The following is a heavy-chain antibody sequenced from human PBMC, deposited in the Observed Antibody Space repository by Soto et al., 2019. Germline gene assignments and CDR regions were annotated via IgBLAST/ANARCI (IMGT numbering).Heavy chain of an antibody. Sequence: QVQLQQWGAGLLKPSETLSLTCAVYGGSFSGYYWSWIRQPPGKGLEWIGEINHSGSTNYNPSLKSRVTISVDTSKNQFSLKLSFVTAADTAVYYCARGQYSSSWYVFDYWGQGTLVTVSS. CDR1: GGSFSGYY. CDR2: INHSGST. V-gene: IGHV4-34*01. CDR3: ARGQYSSSWYVFDY. J-gene: IGHJ4*02. D-gene: IGHD6-13*01.